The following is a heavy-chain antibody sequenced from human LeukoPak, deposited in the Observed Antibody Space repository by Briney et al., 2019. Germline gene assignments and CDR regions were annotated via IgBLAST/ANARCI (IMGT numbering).Heavy chain of an antibody. Sequence: SETLSLTCTVSGGSISSYYWSWIRHPPGRGLEWIGYIYYSGSTNYNPPLKSRVTISVDTSKNQFSLKLSSVTAADTAVYYCARSESGFFLRDRGQGTLVTVSS. CDR1: GGSISSYY. J-gene: IGHJ4*02. CDR3: ARSESGFFLRD. D-gene: IGHD3-3*01. V-gene: IGHV4-59*01. CDR2: IYYSGST.